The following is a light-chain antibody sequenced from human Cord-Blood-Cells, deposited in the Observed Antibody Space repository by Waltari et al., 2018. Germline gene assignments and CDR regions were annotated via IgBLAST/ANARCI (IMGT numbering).Light chain of an antibody. CDR3: QQYNNWPYT. J-gene: IGKJ2*01. CDR2: GAS. CDR1: QSVSSN. V-gene: IGKV3-15*01. Sequence: EIVMTQSPATLSVSPGARATLSCRASQSVSSNLAWYQQKPGQAPRLLIYGASTRATGIPARFSGSGSGTEFTLIISSLQSEDFAVYYCQQYNNWPYTFGQGTKLEIK.